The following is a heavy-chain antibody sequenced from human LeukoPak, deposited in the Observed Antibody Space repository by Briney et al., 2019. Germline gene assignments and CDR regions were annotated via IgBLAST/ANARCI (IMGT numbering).Heavy chain of an antibody. J-gene: IGHJ5*02. D-gene: IGHD3-9*01. V-gene: IGHV4-38-2*02. CDR3: ARVYDILTGYPAFDP. Sequence: PSETLSLTCTVSGYSISSGYYWGWIRQPPGKGLEWIGSIYHSGSTYYNPSLKSRVTISVDTSKNQFSLKLRSVTAADTAVYYCARVYDILTGYPAFDPWGQGTLVTVSS. CDR2: IYHSGST. CDR1: GYSISSGYY.